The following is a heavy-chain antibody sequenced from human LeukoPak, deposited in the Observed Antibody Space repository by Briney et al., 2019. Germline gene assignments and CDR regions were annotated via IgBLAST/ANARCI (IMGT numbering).Heavy chain of an antibody. CDR1: GGSISSYY. CDR3: ARVWGTVTHYYYYYMDV. D-gene: IGHD4-11*01. Sequence: PSETLSLTCTVSGGSISSYYWSWIRQPAGKGLEWIGRIYTSGSTNYNPSLKSRVTMSVDTSKNQFSLKLSSVTAADTAVYYCARVWGTVTHYYYYYMDVWGKGTTVTVSS. J-gene: IGHJ6*03. V-gene: IGHV4-4*07. CDR2: IYTSGST.